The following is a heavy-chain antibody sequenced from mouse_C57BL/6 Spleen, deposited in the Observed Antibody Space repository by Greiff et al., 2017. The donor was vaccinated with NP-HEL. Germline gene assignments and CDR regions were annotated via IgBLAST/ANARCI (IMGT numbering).Heavy chain of an antibody. D-gene: IGHD2-3*01. CDR2: IDPEDGET. V-gene: IGHV14-2*01. CDR1: GFNIKDYY. Sequence: EVKLMESGAELVKPGASVKLSCTASGFNIKDYYMHWVKQRTEQGLEWIGRIDPEDGETKYAPKFQGKATITADTSSNTAYLQLSSLTSEDTAVYYCARGDYDGYYVWYFDVWGTGTTVTVSS. J-gene: IGHJ1*03. CDR3: ARGDYDGYYVWYFDV.